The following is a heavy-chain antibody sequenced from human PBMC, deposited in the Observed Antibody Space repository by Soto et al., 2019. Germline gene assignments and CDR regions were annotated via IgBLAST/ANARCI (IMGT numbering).Heavy chain of an antibody. CDR1: GSRFSNYA. CDR3: ARGPMVRGAPHY. V-gene: IGHV3-30-3*01. CDR2: ISYDGGSK. D-gene: IGHD3-10*01. Sequence: QVQLVEAGGGGDEPGGSLRLSGAASGSRFSNYALHWVRQGPGRGLEWVADISYDGGSKYYGDSVKGRFSISRDNSKDTLYVQMNSLRVEDTAVYDCARGPMVRGAPHYWGQGTLVTVSS. J-gene: IGHJ4*02.